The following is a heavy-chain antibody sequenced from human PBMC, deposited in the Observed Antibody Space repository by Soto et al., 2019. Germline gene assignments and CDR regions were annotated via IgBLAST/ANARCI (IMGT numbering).Heavy chain of an antibody. CDR3: ARARSTEQIVEFDN. Sequence: QVQLVQSGAEVKKPGSSVKVSCKASGGTFSSYAISWVRQAPGQGLEWMGGIIPIFGTANYAQKFQGRVTITADESTSTAYMELSSLRSENTAVYYCARARSTEQIVEFDNWGQGTLVTVSS. V-gene: IGHV1-69*12. CDR1: GGTFSSYA. J-gene: IGHJ4*02. CDR2: IIPIFGTA. D-gene: IGHD6-6*01.